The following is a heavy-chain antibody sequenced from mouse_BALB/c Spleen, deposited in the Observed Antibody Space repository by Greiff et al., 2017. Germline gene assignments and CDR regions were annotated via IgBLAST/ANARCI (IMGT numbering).Heavy chain of an antibody. CDR1: GFAFSSYD. CDR2: ISSGGGST. CDR3: ARQGYYGPFAY. D-gene: IGHD1-2*01. V-gene: IGHV5-12-1*01. J-gene: IGHJ3*01. Sequence: EVMLVESGGGLVKPGGSLKLSCAASGFAFSSYDMSWVRQTPEKRLEWVAYISSGGGSTYYPDTVKGRFTISRDNAKNTLYLQMSSLKSEDTAMYYCARQGYYGPFAYWGQGTLVTVSA.